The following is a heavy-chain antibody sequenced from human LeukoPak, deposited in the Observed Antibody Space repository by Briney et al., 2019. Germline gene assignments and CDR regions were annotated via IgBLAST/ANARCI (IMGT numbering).Heavy chain of an antibody. CDR3: ARDREGGYFDY. CDR2: ISSSSSYI. Sequence: EESLRLSCAASGFTFSSYSMNWVRQAPGKGLEWVSSISSSSSYIYYAESVKGRFTISRDNAKNSLYLQMNRLRAEDTAVYYCARDREGGYFDYWGQRTLVTVSS. D-gene: IGHD1-26*01. V-gene: IGHV3-21*01. J-gene: IGHJ4*02. CDR1: GFTFSSYS.